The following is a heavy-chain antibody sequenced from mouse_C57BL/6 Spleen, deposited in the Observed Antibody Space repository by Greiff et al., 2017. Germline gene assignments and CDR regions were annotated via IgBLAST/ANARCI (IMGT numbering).Heavy chain of an antibody. J-gene: IGHJ4*01. V-gene: IGHV1-81*01. D-gene: IGHD1-1*01. CDR3: ATSFGPHYYGSHYYAMDY. CDR1: GYTFTSYG. CDR2: IYPRSGNT. Sequence: QVQLQQSGAELARPGASVKLSCKASGYTFTSYGISWVKQRTGQGLEWIGEIYPRSGNTYYNEKFKGKATLTEDKSSSTAYMELRSLTSEDSAVYFWATSFGPHYYGSHYYAMDYWGQGTSVTVSS.